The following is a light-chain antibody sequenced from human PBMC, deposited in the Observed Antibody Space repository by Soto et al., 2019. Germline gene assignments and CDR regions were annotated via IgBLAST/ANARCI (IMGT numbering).Light chain of an antibody. CDR2: GAS. CDR1: QSVSSSY. CDR3: QQYGSSPTWT. V-gene: IGKV3-20*01. Sequence: EIVLTQSPGTLSLSPGERATLSCRASQSVSSSYLAWYQQKPGQAPRLLIYGASTRATGIPDRFSGSGSGTDFTLTISRLEPDDSAVYYCQQYGSSPTWTFGQGTKVDI. J-gene: IGKJ1*01.